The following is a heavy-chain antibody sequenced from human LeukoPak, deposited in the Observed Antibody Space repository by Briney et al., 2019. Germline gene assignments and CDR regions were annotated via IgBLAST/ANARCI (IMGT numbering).Heavy chain of an antibody. Sequence: ASVKVSCKASGYTFTGYYMHCVRQAPGQGLEWMGWINPNSGGTNYAQKFQGRVTMTRDTSISTAYMELSRLRSDDTAVYYCARDINDSSGYYIDYWGQGTLVTVSS. V-gene: IGHV1-2*02. D-gene: IGHD3-22*01. CDR3: ARDINDSSGYYIDY. J-gene: IGHJ4*02. CDR2: INPNSGGT. CDR1: GYTFTGYY.